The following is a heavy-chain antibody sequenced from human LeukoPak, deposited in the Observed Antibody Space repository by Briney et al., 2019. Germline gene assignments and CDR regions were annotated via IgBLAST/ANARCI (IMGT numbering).Heavy chain of an antibody. CDR1: GYVFTTYP. D-gene: IGHD6-13*01. Sequence: ASVKVSCKPSGYVFTTYPLHWVRQAPGQTLEWMGWIDAGNGNTRYSQKFQGRVSITRDTSASTAYMELSDLRSEDTAVYYCARDWGIASAAFDPWGQGTLVTVSS. V-gene: IGHV1-3*01. CDR3: ARDWGIASAAFDP. CDR2: IDAGNGNT. J-gene: IGHJ5*02.